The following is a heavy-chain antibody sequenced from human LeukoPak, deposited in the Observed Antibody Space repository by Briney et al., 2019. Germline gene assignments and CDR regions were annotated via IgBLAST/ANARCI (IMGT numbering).Heavy chain of an antibody. V-gene: IGHV1-46*01. CDR3: ARALLWFGEPSHIDY. Sequence: RASVKVSCKASGYTFTSYNMHWVRQAPGQGLEWMGIIKPSGGSTSYAQTFQGRVTMTRDTSTSTVYMELSGLRSDDTAVYYCARALLWFGEPSHIDYWGQGTLVTASS. D-gene: IGHD3-10*01. J-gene: IGHJ4*02. CDR1: GYTFTSYN. CDR2: IKPSGGST.